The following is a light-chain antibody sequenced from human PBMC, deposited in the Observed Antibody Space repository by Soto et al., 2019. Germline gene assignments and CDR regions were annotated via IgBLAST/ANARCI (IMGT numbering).Light chain of an antibody. CDR1: QSVSSY. CDR2: DAS. Sequence: EIVLTQSPATLSLSPGERATLSCSASQSVSSYLAWYQQKPGQSPRLLIYDASTRAPGIPARFSGSGTGTDFTLTISSLEPEDSAVYHCQQRSNWPLTFGGGTKVDIK. V-gene: IGKV3-11*01. CDR3: QQRSNWPLT. J-gene: IGKJ4*01.